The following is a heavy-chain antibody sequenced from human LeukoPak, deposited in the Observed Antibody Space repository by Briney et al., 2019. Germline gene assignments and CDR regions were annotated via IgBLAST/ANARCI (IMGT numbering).Heavy chain of an antibody. Sequence: SETLSLTCTVSGGSISSYYWSWIRQPPGKGLEWIGYIYYSGSTNYNPSLKSRVTISVDTSKNQFSLKLSSVTAADTAVYYCARDSSSRNQYYDFWSGSLGGWFDPWGQGTLVTVSS. J-gene: IGHJ5*02. D-gene: IGHD3-3*01. CDR3: ARDSSSRNQYYDFWSGSLGGWFDP. CDR1: GGSISSYY. V-gene: IGHV4-59*12. CDR2: IYYSGST.